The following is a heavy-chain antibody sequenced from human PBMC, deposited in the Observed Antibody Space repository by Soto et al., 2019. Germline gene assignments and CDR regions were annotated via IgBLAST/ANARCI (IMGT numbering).Heavy chain of an antibody. CDR2: IAAYNGNT. D-gene: IGHD3-16*01. CDR3: AREFTITFGGAPDRSSQGPTDALDI. Sequence: GASVKVSCTVSGYAFTSYGISWVRQAPVQGLEWMGWIAAYNGNTNYAQKLQGRGTMTPDESTSTAYMELSSLRSEDTAVYYCAREFTITFGGAPDRSSQGPTDALDIWGQGTMVTVSS. J-gene: IGHJ3*02. V-gene: IGHV1-18*04. CDR1: GYAFTSYG.